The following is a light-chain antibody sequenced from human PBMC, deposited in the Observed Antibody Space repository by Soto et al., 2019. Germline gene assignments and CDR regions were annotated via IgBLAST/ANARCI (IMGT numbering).Light chain of an antibody. CDR2: VAA. Sequence: EIVLTQSPATLSVSPGERATLSCRASQSFSSNLAWYQQKADQAPTLLIYVAAARATGIPVRFSGSGTGTEFTLTITSLHSEDFAVYYCHRYQSWPRIFGPGTRLEIK. V-gene: IGKV3D-15*01. CDR1: QSFSSN. J-gene: IGKJ5*01. CDR3: HRYQSWPRI.